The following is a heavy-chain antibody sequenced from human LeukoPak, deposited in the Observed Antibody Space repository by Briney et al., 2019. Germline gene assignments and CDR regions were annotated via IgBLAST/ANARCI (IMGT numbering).Heavy chain of an antibody. J-gene: IGHJ4*02. CDR2: IYYSGST. D-gene: IGHD5-18*01. CDR3: ARLKAYTAMVLPYFDY. Sequence: SETLSLTCTVSGGSISSSSYYWGWIRQPPGKGLEWIGSIYYSGSTYYNPSLKSRVTISVDTSKNQFSLKLSSVTAADTAVYYCARLKAYTAMVLPYFDYWGRGTLVTVSS. CDR1: GGSISSSSYY. V-gene: IGHV4-39*01.